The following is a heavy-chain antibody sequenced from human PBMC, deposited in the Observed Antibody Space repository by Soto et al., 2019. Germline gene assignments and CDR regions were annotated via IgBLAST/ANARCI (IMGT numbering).Heavy chain of an antibody. CDR3: ARGQDIVVVVAARYYYYGMDV. CDR2: IIPIFGTA. Sequence: QVQLVQSGAEVKKPGSSVKVSCKASGGTFSSYAISWVRQAPGQGLEWMGGIIPIFGTANYAQKFQGRVTITAYKSTSTAYMELSSLRSEDTAVYYCARGQDIVVVVAARYYYYGMDVWGQGTTVTVSS. D-gene: IGHD2-15*01. V-gene: IGHV1-69*06. CDR1: GGTFSSYA. J-gene: IGHJ6*02.